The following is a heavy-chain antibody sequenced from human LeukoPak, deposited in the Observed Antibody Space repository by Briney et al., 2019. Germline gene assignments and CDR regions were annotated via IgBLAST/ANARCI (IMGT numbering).Heavy chain of an antibody. D-gene: IGHD5-18*01. CDR1: GGCISSYY. J-gene: IGHJ6*03. CDR2: IYTSGST. CDR3: ARDSGYSYDYNYYMDV. Sequence: SETLSLTCTVSGGCISSYYWSWIRQPAGKGLEWIGRIYTSGSTNYNPSLKSRVTMSVDTSKNQFSLKLSSVTAADTAVYYCARDSGYSYDYNYYMDVWGKGTTVTVSS. V-gene: IGHV4-4*07.